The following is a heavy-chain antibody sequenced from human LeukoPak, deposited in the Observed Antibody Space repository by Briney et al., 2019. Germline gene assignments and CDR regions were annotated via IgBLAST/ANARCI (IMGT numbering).Heavy chain of an antibody. CDR2: IYYSGST. CDR3: ARVLPQRGYSYINYYYYMDV. Sequence: PSETLSLTCTVSGGSISSSSYYWGWIRQPPGKGLEWIGSIYYSGSTYYNPSLKSRVTISVDTSKNQFSLKLCSVTAADTAVYYCARVLPQRGYSYINYYYYMDVWGKGTTVTVSS. V-gene: IGHV4-39*07. D-gene: IGHD5-18*01. CDR1: GGSISSSSYY. J-gene: IGHJ6*03.